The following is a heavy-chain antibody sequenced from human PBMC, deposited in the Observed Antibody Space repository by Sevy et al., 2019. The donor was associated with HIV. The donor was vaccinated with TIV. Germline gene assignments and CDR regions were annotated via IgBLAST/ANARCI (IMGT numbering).Heavy chain of an antibody. CDR1: GFTCSSYA. CDR2: ISGSGGST. D-gene: IGHD3-3*01. V-gene: IGHV3-23*01. CDR3: AKAPPYDFWSVYWGYYFDY. J-gene: IGHJ4*02. Sequence: GGSLRLSCAASGFTCSSYAMSWVRQAPGKGLEWVSAISGSGGSTYYADSVKGRFTISRDNSKNTLYLQMNSLRAEDTAVYYCAKAPPYDFWSVYWGYYFDYWGQGTLVTVS.